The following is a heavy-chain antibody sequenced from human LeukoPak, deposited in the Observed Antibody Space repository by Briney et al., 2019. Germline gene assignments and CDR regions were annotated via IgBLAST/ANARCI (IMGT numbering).Heavy chain of an antibody. CDR1: GFTFSSYA. CDR2: ISSNGGST. J-gene: IGHJ4*02. D-gene: IGHD3-3*01. Sequence: GGSLRLSCSASGFTFSSYAMHWVRQAPGKGLEYVSAISSNGGSTYYADSVKGRFTISRDNSKNTLYLQMSSLRAEDTAVYYCVKDVDYDFWSGYSQDYWGQGTLVTVSS. CDR3: VKDVDYDFWSGYSQDY. V-gene: IGHV3-64D*06.